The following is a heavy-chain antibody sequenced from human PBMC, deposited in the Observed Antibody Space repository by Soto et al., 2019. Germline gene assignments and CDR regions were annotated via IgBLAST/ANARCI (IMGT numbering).Heavy chain of an antibody. CDR1: GYTFTSYG. V-gene: IGHV1-18*01. CDR3: ARVEAVAGDGAFDI. J-gene: IGHJ3*02. CDR2: ISAYNGNT. Sequence: ASVKVSCKASGYTFTSYGISWVRQAPGQGLEWMGWISAYNGNTNYAQKLQGRVTMTTDTSTSTAYMELRSLRSDDTAVYYCARVEAVAGDGAFDIWGQGTMVTVSS. D-gene: IGHD6-19*01.